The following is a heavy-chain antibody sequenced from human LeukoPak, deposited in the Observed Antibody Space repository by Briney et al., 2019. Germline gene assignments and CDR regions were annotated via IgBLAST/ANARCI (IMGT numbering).Heavy chain of an antibody. CDR1: GYSISSGYY. V-gene: IGHV4-38-2*02. Sequence: SETLSLTCTVSGYSISSGYYWGWIRQPPGKGLEWIGSIYHSGSTYYNPSLKSRVTISVDTSKNQFSLKLSSVTAADTAVYYCAREGSSLRTPIDYWGQGTLVTLSS. CDR2: IYHSGST. CDR3: AREGSSLRTPIDY. D-gene: IGHD6-13*01. J-gene: IGHJ4*02.